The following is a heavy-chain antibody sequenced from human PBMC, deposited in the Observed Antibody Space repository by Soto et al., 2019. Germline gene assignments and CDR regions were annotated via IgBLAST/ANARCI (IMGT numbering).Heavy chain of an antibody. CDR1: GFTFSSYG. J-gene: IGHJ4*02. Sequence: GGSLRLSCAASGFTFSSYGMHWVRQAPGKGLEWVAVISYDGSNKYYADSVKGRFTISRDNSKNTLYLQMNSLRAEDTAVYYCARVEGMSKFDYWGQGTLVTVSS. V-gene: IGHV3-30*03. D-gene: IGHD3-10*01. CDR2: ISYDGSNK. CDR3: ARVEGMSKFDY.